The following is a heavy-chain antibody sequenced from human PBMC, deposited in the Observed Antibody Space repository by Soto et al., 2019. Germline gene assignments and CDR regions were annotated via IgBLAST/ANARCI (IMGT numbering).Heavy chain of an antibody. Sequence: PSETLSLTCAVSGGSISSGGYSWSWIRQHPGKGLEWIGYIYYSGSTYYNPSLKSRVTISVDTSKNQFSLKLSSVTAADTAVYYCARGGYRVTRTPIWFDPWGQGTLVTVSS. D-gene: IGHD5-12*01. CDR1: GGSISSGGYS. V-gene: IGHV4-31*11. J-gene: IGHJ5*02. CDR3: ARGGYRVTRTPIWFDP. CDR2: IYYSGST.